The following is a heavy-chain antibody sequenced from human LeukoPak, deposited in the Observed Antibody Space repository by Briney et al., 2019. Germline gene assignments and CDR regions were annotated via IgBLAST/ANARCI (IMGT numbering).Heavy chain of an antibody. CDR1: GYSISSGYY. CDR2: IYHSGST. CDR3: ARGSRGGLIVVIPSAFDI. V-gene: IGHV4-38-2*02. Sequence: SETLSLTCTVSGYSISSGYYWGWIRQPPGKGLEWIGSIYHSGSTYYNPSLKSRVTISVDTSKNQFSLKLSSVTAADTAVYYCARGSRGGLIVVIPSAFDIWGQGTMVTVSS. D-gene: IGHD3-22*01. J-gene: IGHJ3*02.